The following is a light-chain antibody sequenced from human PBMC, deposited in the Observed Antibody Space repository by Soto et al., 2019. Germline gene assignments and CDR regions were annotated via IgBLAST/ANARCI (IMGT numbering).Light chain of an antibody. CDR1: RSNIGAGYD. Sequence: QSVLTQPPSVSGAPGQRVTISCTGGRSNIGAGYDVQWYQQFPGRAPTLLIYDTTTRPSGVPDRFSASKSGTSASLAITGLQTEDEADYYCQSYDRSLSGSVFGGGTKRTVL. CDR2: DTT. V-gene: IGLV1-40*01. J-gene: IGLJ3*02. CDR3: QSYDRSLSGSV.